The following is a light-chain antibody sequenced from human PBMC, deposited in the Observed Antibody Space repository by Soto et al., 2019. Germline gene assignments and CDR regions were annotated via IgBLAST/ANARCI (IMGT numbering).Light chain of an antibody. J-gene: IGLJ1*01. CDR2: DVS. CDR1: SSDIGDSNF. V-gene: IGLV2-14*01. Sequence: QSALAQPASVSGSPGQSITISCTGTSSDIGDSNFVSWYQHHPGKAPKLLIYDVSDRPSRISSRFSGSKSANTASLTISGLRAEDEALYYCSSYTSTTTVRFVFGTGTKLTVL. CDR3: SSYTSTTTVRFV.